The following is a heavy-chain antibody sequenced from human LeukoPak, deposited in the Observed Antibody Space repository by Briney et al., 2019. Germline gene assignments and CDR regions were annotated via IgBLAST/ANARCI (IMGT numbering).Heavy chain of an antibody. CDR3: ARHEGMVAATFDY. CDR2: IYYSGST. D-gene: IGHD2-15*01. CDR1: GGSMSSTSY. V-gene: IGHV4-39*01. J-gene: IGHJ4*02. Sequence: SETLSLTCTVSGGSMSSTSYWGWIRQPPGKGLEWLGRIYYSGSTYYHPSLKSRDTISVDTSNNLFSLKLTSVTAADTAVYYCARHEGMVAATFDYWGQGTLVTVSS.